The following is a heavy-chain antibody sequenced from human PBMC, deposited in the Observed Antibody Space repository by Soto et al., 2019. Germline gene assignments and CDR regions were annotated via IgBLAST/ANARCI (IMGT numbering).Heavy chain of an antibody. CDR2: ISYDGSNK. Sequence: QVQLVESGGGVVQPGRSLRLSCAASGFTFSSYAMHWVRQAPGKGLEWVAVISYDGSNKYYADSVKGRFTISRDNSKNTLYLQMNSLRAEDTAVYYCATPRGDGYNLGAFDIWGQGTMVTVSS. D-gene: IGHD5-12*01. V-gene: IGHV3-30-3*01. CDR1: GFTFSSYA. J-gene: IGHJ3*02. CDR3: ATPRGDGYNLGAFDI.